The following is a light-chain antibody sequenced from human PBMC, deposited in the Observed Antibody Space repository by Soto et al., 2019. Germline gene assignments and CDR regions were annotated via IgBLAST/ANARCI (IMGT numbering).Light chain of an antibody. CDR1: QSVSSD. J-gene: IGKJ5*01. V-gene: IGKV3-15*01. Sequence: EVVVTQSPATLSVSPGERATLSCRASQSVSSDLVWYQQKAGQAPRLLIYDTSTRATGIPARFSGSGSGTEFTLTISSLQSEDSAVYYCQQRSNWPITFGQGTRLEIK. CDR3: QQRSNWPIT. CDR2: DTS.